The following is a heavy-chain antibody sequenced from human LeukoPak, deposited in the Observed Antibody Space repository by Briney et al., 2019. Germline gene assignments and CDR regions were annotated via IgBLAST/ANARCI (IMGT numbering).Heavy chain of an antibody. V-gene: IGHV3-66*01. D-gene: IGHD3-10*01. J-gene: IGHJ6*02. CDR3: ARTPITMVRGAKGYYYGMDV. Sequence: GGSLRLSGAASGFTVSSNCMSWVRQAPGKGLEWVSGIYSGGSTYYADSVKGRFTISRDSSKNTLYLQMNSLRAADTAVYYCARTPITMVRGAKGYYYGMDVWGQGTTVTVSS. CDR1: GFTVSSNC. CDR2: IYSGGST.